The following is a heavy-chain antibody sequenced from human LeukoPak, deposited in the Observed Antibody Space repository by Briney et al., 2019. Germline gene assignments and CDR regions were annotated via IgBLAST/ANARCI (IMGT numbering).Heavy chain of an antibody. J-gene: IGHJ6*02. Sequence: SETLSLTCTASGGSFSSYYWSWIRQPPGKGREWIGDVYYSGRTNYNPSLKSRVNISVDTSKNQFSLKLSSVTAADTAVYYCARTFSESYYYYGMDVWGQGTTVTVSS. CDR1: GGSFSSYY. D-gene: IGHD1-26*01. CDR3: ARTFSESYYYYGMDV. V-gene: IGHV4-59*01. CDR2: VYYSGRT.